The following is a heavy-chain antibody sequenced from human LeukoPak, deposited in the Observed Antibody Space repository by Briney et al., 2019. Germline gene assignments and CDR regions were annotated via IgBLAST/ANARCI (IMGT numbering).Heavy chain of an antibody. V-gene: IGHV4-59*01. CDR2: IYYSGST. Sequence: PSETLSLTCTVSGGSISSYSWSWIRQPPGKGLEWIGYIYYSGSTNYNPSLKSRVTISVDTSKNQFSLKLSSVTAADTAVYYCASLRVAPTNWFDPWGQGTLVTVSS. CDR1: GGSISSYS. CDR3: ASLRVAPTNWFDP. D-gene: IGHD2-15*01. J-gene: IGHJ5*02.